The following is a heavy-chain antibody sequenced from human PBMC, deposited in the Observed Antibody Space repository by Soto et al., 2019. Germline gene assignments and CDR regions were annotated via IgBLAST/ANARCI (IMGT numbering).Heavy chain of an antibody. CDR2: IHYNGNT. D-gene: IGHD3-10*01. CDR1: GDSISAYS. CDR3: ARVWGGAFDF. Sequence: PSETLSLTCTVSGDSISAYSWSWVRQPPGKGLEWIGNIHYNGNTKYSPSLKSRVTMSVDTSKNHFSLKLSSVTAADTAVYYCARVWGGAFDFWGQGTIVTVSS. J-gene: IGHJ3*01. V-gene: IGHV4-59*01.